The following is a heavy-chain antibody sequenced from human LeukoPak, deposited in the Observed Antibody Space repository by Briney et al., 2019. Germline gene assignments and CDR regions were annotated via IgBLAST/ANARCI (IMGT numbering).Heavy chain of an antibody. V-gene: IGHV3-30-3*01. D-gene: IGHD4-23*01. CDR3: ARDPLDYGGNSGYFDY. J-gene: IGHJ4*02. CDR2: ISYDGSNK. CDR1: GFSFSSYA. Sequence: GGSLRLSCAASGFSFSSYAMHWVRQAPGKGLEWVAVISYDGSNKYYADSVKGRFTISRDNSKNTLSLHMNSLRAEDTAVYYCARDPLDYGGNSGYFDYWGQGTLVTVSS.